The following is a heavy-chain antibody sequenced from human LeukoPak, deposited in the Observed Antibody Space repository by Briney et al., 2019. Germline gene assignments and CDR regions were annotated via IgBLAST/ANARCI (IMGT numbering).Heavy chain of an antibody. CDR3: ARHLAAAGDNWFDP. J-gene: IGHJ5*02. V-gene: IGHV4-59*08. CDR2: IYYSGST. D-gene: IGHD6-13*01. Sequence: PSETLSLTCTVSGDSISSYYWSWIRQPPGKGLEWIGYIYYSGSTNYNPSLKNRVTISVDTSKTQFSLKLSSVAAADTAVYYCARHLAAAGDNWFDPWGQGTLVTVSS. CDR1: GDSISSYY.